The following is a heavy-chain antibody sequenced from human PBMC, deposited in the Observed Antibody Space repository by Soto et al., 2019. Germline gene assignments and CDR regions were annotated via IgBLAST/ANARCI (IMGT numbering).Heavy chain of an antibody. CDR3: ARDSGGHYYYDSSGYYGWFDP. J-gene: IGHJ5*02. CDR2: IYYSGST. D-gene: IGHD3-22*01. Sequence: SETLSLTCTVSGGSISSGGYYWSWIRQHPGKGLEWIGYIYYSGSTYYNPSLKSRVTISVDTSKNQFSLKLSSVTAADTAVYYCARDSGGHYYYDSSGYYGWFDPWGQGTLVTVSS. CDR1: GGSISSGGYY. V-gene: IGHV4-31*03.